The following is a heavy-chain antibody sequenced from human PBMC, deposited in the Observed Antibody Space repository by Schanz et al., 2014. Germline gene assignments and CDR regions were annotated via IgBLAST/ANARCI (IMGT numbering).Heavy chain of an antibody. D-gene: IGHD3-10*01. J-gene: IGHJ4*02. CDR3: AKYRGYYRVSGSYRELEY. Sequence: DVHLLESGGGLVQPGGSLRLSCAASEFTFSTDAMSWVRQAPGKGLEWLSVISASGGDTYYADSVKGRFTVSRDNAENALYLQMNSLRAEDTAVYYCAKYRGYYRVSGSYRELEYWGQGTLVTVSS. CDR2: ISASGGDT. CDR1: EFTFSTDA. V-gene: IGHV3-23*01.